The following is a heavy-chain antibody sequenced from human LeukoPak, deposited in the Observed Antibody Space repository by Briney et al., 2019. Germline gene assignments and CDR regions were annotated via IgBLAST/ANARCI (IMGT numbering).Heavy chain of an antibody. CDR1: GGSISSGGYY. J-gene: IGHJ4*02. CDR2: IYYSGST. CDR3: ARGPAGSDGEGQQLANFDY. V-gene: IGHV4-31*03. D-gene: IGHD6-13*01. Sequence: PSETLSLTCTVSGGSISSGGYYWSGIRQPPGKGLEWIGYIYYSGSTYYNPSLKSRVTISVDTSKNQFSLKLSSVTAADTAVYYCARGPAGSDGEGQQLANFDYWGQGTLVTVSS.